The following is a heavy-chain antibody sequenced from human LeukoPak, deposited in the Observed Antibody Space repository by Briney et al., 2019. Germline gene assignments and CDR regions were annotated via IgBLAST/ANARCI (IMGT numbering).Heavy chain of an antibody. Sequence: SETLSLTCTVSGGSISSYYWSWIRQPPGKGLEWIGYIYYSGSTNYNPSLKSRVTISVDTSKNQFSLKLSSVTAEDTAVYYCARARAGSEIDYWGQGTLVTVSS. CDR3: ARARAGSEIDY. V-gene: IGHV4-59*01. D-gene: IGHD3-10*01. CDR2: IYYSGST. J-gene: IGHJ4*02. CDR1: GGSISSYY.